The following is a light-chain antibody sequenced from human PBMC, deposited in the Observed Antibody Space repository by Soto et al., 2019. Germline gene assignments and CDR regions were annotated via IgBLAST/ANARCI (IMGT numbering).Light chain of an antibody. V-gene: IGKV3-15*01. Sequence: EILMTQSPATLSVSPGESATLSCRASQSVRRDLAWYQQKPGQAPRLLIYGASTRATAIPARFSGSGSGTGFTLAISSLQSEDFAVYYCQQYNNWPLTFGGGTKVEI. CDR2: GAS. CDR1: QSVRRD. CDR3: QQYNNWPLT. J-gene: IGKJ4*01.